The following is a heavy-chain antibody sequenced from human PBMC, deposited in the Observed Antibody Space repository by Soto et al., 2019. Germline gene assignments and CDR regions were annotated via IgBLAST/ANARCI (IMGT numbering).Heavy chain of an antibody. D-gene: IGHD6-13*01. Sequence: ASVKVSCKASGGTFSSYAISWVRQAPGQGLEWMGGIIPIFGTANYAQKFQGRVTITADESTSTAYMELSSLRSEDTAVYYCARGRYSSSWLGYYYGMDVWGQGTTVPVSS. CDR1: GGTFSSYA. CDR3: ARGRYSSSWLGYYYGMDV. J-gene: IGHJ6*02. CDR2: IIPIFGTA. V-gene: IGHV1-69*13.